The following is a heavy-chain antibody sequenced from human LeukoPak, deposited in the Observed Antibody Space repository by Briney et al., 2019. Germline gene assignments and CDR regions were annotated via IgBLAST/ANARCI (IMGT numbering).Heavy chain of an antibody. CDR3: ARESVVPAARQYNWFDP. V-gene: IGHV4-34*01. Sequence: SETLSLTCAVYGGSFSGYYWSWIRHPPGKGLEWIGEINHSGSTNYNPSLKSRVTITVDTSKNQFSLKLSSVTAADTAVYYCARESVVPAARQYNWFDPWGQGTLVTVSS. J-gene: IGHJ5*02. CDR2: INHSGST. D-gene: IGHD2-2*01. CDR1: GGSFSGYY.